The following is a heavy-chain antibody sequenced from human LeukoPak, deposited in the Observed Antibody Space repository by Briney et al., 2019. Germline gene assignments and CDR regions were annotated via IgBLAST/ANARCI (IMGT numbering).Heavy chain of an antibody. D-gene: IGHD6-13*01. V-gene: IGHV4-39*07. CDR3: ARVSSSSLEYYFDY. CDR1: GGSISSSSYY. Sequence: PSETLSLTCTVSGGSISSSSYYWGWIRQPPGMGLEWIGSIYYSGSTYYNPSLKSRVTISVDTSKNQFSLKLSSVTAADTAVYYCARVSSSSLEYYFDYWGQGTLVTVSS. CDR2: IYYSGST. J-gene: IGHJ4*02.